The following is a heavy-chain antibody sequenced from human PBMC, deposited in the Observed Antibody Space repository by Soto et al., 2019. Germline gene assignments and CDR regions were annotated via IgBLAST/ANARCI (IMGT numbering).Heavy chain of an antibody. Sequence: QVQLVESGGDLVKPGGSLRLSCAASGFTFSDYYMSGIRQAPGEGLEWVSYISSSGTIIYYADSVKGRFTISRDNAKNSLYLQMNPLSAEDTAVYYCAREFRDGAFDVWGQGAMVTVSS. V-gene: IGHV3-11*01. CDR2: ISSSGTII. CDR1: GFTFSDYY. CDR3: AREFRDGAFDV. J-gene: IGHJ3*01.